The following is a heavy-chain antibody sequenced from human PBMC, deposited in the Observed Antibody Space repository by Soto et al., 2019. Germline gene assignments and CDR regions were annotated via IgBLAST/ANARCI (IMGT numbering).Heavy chain of an antibody. D-gene: IGHD2-2*01. CDR1: GFTFSSYD. CDR3: ARMGAGHRVSISCYPSPPMGYGMDV. V-gene: IGHV3-21*01. J-gene: IGHJ6*02. Sequence: HGGSLRLSCAASGFTFSSYDMNWVRQAPGKGLQCVSGISGSRSYIYYADSVKGRFTISRDNAKNSLYLQMNSLRVEDTAVYYCARMGAGHRVSISCYPSPPMGYGMDVWGQGTTVNVS. CDR2: ISGSRSYI.